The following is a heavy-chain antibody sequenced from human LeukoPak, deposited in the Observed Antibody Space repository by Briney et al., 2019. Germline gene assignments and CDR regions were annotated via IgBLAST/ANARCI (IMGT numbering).Heavy chain of an antibody. CDR2: INTDGSKT. Sequence: PGGSLRLSRAASGFTFSNYWMNWVRQAPGEGLVWFSNINTDGSKTTYADSVKGRFTISRDNAKSALYLQMTSLRAEDTAVYYCANQYYCDSSGYYAYWGQGTLVTVSS. CDR3: ANQYYCDSSGYYAY. V-gene: IGHV3-74*01. D-gene: IGHD3-22*01. J-gene: IGHJ4*02. CDR1: GFTFSNYW.